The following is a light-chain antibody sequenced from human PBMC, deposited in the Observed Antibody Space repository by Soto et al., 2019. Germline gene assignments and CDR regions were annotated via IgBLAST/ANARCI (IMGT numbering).Light chain of an antibody. CDR3: SSYTSSKSWI. V-gene: IGLV2-14*01. J-gene: IGLJ3*02. CDR1: SSDVGTYNY. CDR2: DVS. Sequence: HSALTQPASVSGSPGQSITISCTGTSSDVGTYNYVSWYQQHPGEAPKLIIYDVSNRPSGVSIRFSGSKSGNTASLTISGLQAEDEADYYCSSYTSSKSWIFGGGTKLTVL.